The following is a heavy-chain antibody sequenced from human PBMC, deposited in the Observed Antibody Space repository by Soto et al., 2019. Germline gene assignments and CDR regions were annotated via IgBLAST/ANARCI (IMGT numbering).Heavy chain of an antibody. V-gene: IGHV4-59*01. CDR3: ARSLWDTSCWKTDY. J-gene: IGHJ4*02. CDR2: IYYSGSI. D-gene: IGHD6-19*01. Sequence: QVQLQESGPGLVKPSETLSLTCAVSGDSISSLYWSWIRQPPGKGLEWIGYIYYSGSINYNPSLKSRVTISVDTSKNQFSLNLSSVTAEDTAVYYCARSLWDTSCWKTDYWGQGTLVTVSS. CDR1: GDSISSLY.